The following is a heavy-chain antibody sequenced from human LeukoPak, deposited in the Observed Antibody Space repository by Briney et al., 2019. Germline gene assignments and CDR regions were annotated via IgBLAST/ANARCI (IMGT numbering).Heavy chain of an antibody. J-gene: IGHJ5*02. CDR1: GYTFTSYD. Sequence: GASVKGSCKASGYTFTSYDINWVRQATGQGLEWMGWMNPNSGNTGYAQKFQGRVTMTRNTSISTAYMELSSLRSEDTAVYYCARGSLAAASNWFDPWGQGTLVTVSS. CDR2: MNPNSGNT. CDR3: ARGSLAAASNWFDP. V-gene: IGHV1-8*01. D-gene: IGHD6-13*01.